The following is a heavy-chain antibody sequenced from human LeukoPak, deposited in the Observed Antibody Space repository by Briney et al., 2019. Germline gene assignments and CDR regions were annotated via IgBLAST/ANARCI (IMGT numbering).Heavy chain of an antibody. D-gene: IGHD2-15*01. J-gene: IGHJ4*02. Sequence: GGSLRLSCAASGFTFSNYWMSWVRQAPGKGLEWVSAISGSGGSTYYADSVKGRFTISRDNSKNTLYLQMNSLRAEDTAVYYCAKSGDIVVVVMYYFDYWGQGTLVTVSS. CDR3: AKSGDIVVVVMYYFDY. CDR1: GFTFSNYW. V-gene: IGHV3-23*01. CDR2: ISGSGGST.